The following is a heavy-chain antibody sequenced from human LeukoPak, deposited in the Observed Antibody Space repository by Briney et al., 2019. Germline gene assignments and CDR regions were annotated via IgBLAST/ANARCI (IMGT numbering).Heavy chain of an antibody. Sequence: GGSLRLSCAASGFTFSSYAMSWVRQAPGKGLEWVSAISGSGGSTYYADSVKGRFAISRDNSKNTLYLQMNSLRAEDTAVYYCAKSGPRWYSSGWYNYWGQGTLVTVSS. J-gene: IGHJ4*02. CDR2: ISGSGGST. CDR3: AKSGPRWYSSGWYNY. V-gene: IGHV3-23*01. CDR1: GFTFSSYA. D-gene: IGHD6-19*01.